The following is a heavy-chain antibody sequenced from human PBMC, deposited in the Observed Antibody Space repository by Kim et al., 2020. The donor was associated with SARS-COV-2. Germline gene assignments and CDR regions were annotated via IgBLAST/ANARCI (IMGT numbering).Heavy chain of an antibody. J-gene: IGHJ4*02. CDR3: ARHDSAYYYDSSGLMVFDY. CDR2: IDPSDSYT. V-gene: IGHV5-10-1*01. CDR1: GYSFTSYW. D-gene: IGHD3-22*01. Sequence: GESLKISCKGSGYSFTSYWISWVRQMPGKGLEWMGRIDPSDSYTNYSPSFQGHVTISADKSISTAYLQWSSLKASDTAMYYCARHDSAYYYDSSGLMVFDYWGQGTLVTVSS.